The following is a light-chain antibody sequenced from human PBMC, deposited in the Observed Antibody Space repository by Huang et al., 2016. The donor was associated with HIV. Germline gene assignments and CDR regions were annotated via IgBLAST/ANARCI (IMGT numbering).Light chain of an antibody. V-gene: IGKV1-39*01. CDR2: SAS. J-gene: IGKJ5*01. CDR3: QQSYSTLIT. Sequence: IQMTQSPSSLSASVGDRVTITCRAGQSIDGYLNWYQQKSGKAPKLLISSASTLHTGVPPRFSGSGSGTDYTLIINNVQPDDVATYFCQQSYSTLITFGQGSRL. CDR1: QSIDGY.